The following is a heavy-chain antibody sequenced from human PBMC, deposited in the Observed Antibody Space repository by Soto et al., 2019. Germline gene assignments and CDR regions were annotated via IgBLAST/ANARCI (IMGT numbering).Heavy chain of an antibody. J-gene: IGHJ1*01. CDR2: ISGSGGST. CDR1: GFTFSSYA. Sequence: GGSLRLSCAASGFTFSSYAMSWVRQAPGKGLEWVSAISGSGGSTYYADSVKGRFTISRDNSKNTLYLQMNSLRAEDTAEYYCAKDGHDYGDYSEYFQHWGQGTLVTVSS. V-gene: IGHV3-23*01. D-gene: IGHD4-17*01. CDR3: AKDGHDYGDYSEYFQH.